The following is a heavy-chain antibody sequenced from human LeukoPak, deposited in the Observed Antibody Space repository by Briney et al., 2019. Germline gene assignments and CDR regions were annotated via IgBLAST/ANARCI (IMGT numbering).Heavy chain of an antibody. V-gene: IGHV4-59*01. CDR2: IYYSGST. CDR1: GGSISSYY. Sequence: SETLSLTCTVSGGSISSYYWSWIRQPPGKGLEWIGYIYYSGSTNYNPSLKSRVTISVDTSKNQFSLKLSSVTAADTAVYYCARGSPRWLQPKGLDYWGQGTLVTVSS. J-gene: IGHJ4*02. D-gene: IGHD5-24*01. CDR3: ARGSPRWLQPKGLDY.